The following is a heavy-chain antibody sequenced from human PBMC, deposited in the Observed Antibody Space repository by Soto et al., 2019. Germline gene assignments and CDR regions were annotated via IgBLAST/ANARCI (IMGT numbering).Heavy chain of an antibody. Sequence: ASVKVSCKASGYTFTSYAMHWVRQAPGQRLEWMGWINAGNGNTKYSQKFQGRVTITRDTSASTAYMELSSLRSEDTAVYYCASFEYYYRSGSYYNWFDPWGQGTLVTVSS. CDR2: INAGNGNT. CDR1: GYTFTSYA. J-gene: IGHJ5*02. V-gene: IGHV1-3*01. CDR3: ASFEYYYRSGSYYNWFDP. D-gene: IGHD3-10*01.